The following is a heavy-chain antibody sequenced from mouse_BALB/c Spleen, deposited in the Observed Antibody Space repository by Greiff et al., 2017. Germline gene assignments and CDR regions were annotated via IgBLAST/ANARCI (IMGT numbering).Heavy chain of an antibody. Sequence: EVKVEESGPGLVKPSQSLSLTCTVTGYSITSDYAWNWIRQFPGNKLEWMGYISYSGSTSYNPSLKSRISITRDTSKNQFFLQLNSVTTEDTATYYCASSLWFYFDYWGQGTTLTVSS. CDR2: ISYSGST. CDR1: GYSITSDYA. V-gene: IGHV3-2*02. CDR3: ASSLWFYFDY. J-gene: IGHJ2*01. D-gene: IGHD2-2*01.